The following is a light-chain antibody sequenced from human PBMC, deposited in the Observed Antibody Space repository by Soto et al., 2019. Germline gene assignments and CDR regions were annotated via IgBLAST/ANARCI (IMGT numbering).Light chain of an antibody. Sequence: DVVLTQSPLSLPVALGQPASSSGRSSQSLVFSDGNTYLNWFHQRPGQSPRRLIYKVSNRDSGVPDRFRGSGSGTDFTLKISRVGAEDVGVYYCMQGTRWLWTFGQGTKVEIK. CDR3: MQGTRWLWT. CDR1: QSLVFSDGNTY. J-gene: IGKJ1*01. V-gene: IGKV2-30*01. CDR2: KVS.